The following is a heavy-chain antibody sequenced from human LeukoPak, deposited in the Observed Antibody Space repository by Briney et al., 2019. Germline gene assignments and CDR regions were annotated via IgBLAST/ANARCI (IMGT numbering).Heavy chain of an antibody. J-gene: IGHJ4*02. Sequence: GGSLRLSCAASGFTFGSYAMSWVRQAPGKGLEWVSAISGSGGSTHYADSVKGRFTISRDNSKNTLYLQMNSLRAEDTAVYYCAKDLDYDFWSGPQFDYWGQGTLVTVSS. D-gene: IGHD3-3*01. CDR2: ISGSGGST. CDR1: GFTFGSYA. CDR3: AKDLDYDFWSGPQFDY. V-gene: IGHV3-23*01.